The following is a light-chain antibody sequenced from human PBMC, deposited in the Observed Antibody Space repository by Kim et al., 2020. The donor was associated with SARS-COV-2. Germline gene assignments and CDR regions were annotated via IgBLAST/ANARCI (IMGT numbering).Light chain of an antibody. J-gene: IGLJ3*02. V-gene: IGLV3-25*03. CDR3: QSADSSGTWV. CDR2: KDS. Sequence: VSPGQTARITCSGDALPKQYAYWYQQKPGQAPVLVIYKDSERPSGIHERFSGSSSGTTVTLTISGVQAEDEADYYCQSADSSGTWVFGGGTQLTVL. CDR1: ALPKQY.